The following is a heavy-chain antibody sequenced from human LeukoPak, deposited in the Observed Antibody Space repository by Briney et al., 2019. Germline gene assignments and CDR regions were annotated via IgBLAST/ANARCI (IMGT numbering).Heavy chain of an antibody. CDR1: GGSISSYY. J-gene: IGHJ6*02. Sequence: SETLCLTCTVSGGSISSYYWSWIRQPPGKGLEWIGYIYYSGSTNYNPSLKSRVTISVDSSKNQFSLKLSSVTAADTAVYYCARSSGWSNYGMDVWGQGTTVTVSS. D-gene: IGHD6-19*01. CDR3: ARSSGWSNYGMDV. V-gene: IGHV4-59*08. CDR2: IYYSGST.